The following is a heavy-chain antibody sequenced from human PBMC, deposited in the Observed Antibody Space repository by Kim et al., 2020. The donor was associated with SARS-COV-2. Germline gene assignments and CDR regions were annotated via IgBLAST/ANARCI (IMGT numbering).Heavy chain of an antibody. CDR2: IDHSGAT. CDR1: GVSFSGYS. V-gene: IGHV4-34*01. Sequence: SETLSLTCGVYGVSFSGYSWSWIRQPPGKGLEWIGEIDHSGATNYIPSLKSRVSMSVDTSKNQFSLKLNSVTAADTAEYYCARGGPYSAYDLDFWGLGTLVTVSS. D-gene: IGHD5-12*01. J-gene: IGHJ4*02. CDR3: ARGGPYSAYDLDF.